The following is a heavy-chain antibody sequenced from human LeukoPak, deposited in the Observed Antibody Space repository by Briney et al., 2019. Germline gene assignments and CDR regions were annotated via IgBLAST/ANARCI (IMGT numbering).Heavy chain of an antibody. J-gene: IGHJ4*02. CDR2: IYTSGTT. CDR1: GGSFSGYY. V-gene: IGHV4-59*10. D-gene: IGHD5-24*01. CDR3: ARGYGYQNFDY. Sequence: SETLSLTCAVYGGSFSGYYWSWIRQPAGKGLEWIGRIYTSGTTNYNPSLKSRVTMSVDTSKNQFSLNLNSVTAADTAVYYCARGYGYQNFDYWGQGTLVTVSS.